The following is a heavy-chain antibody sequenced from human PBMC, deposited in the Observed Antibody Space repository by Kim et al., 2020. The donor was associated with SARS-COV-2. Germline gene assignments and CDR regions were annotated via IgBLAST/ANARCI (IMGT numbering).Heavy chain of an antibody. J-gene: IGHJ6*02. CDR2: MNPHSGNT. CDR1: GYTFTSHE. D-gene: IGHD6-19*01. CDR3: AITSGWYYYYAMDV. V-gene: IGHV1-8*01. Sequence: ASVKVSCKASGYTFTSHEIKWVRQAAGQGLEWMGWMNPHSGNTGSAQKFQGTVTMTRDISTSTAFLELSNLTSDDTAVYYCAITSGWYYYYAMDVWGQGTTVTVSS.